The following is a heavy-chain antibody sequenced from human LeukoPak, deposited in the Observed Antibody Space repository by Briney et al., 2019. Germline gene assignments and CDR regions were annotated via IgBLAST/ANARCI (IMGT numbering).Heavy chain of an antibody. CDR2: ISSSSSYI. CDR3: ARGRSDSSSWYLWNY. Sequence: GRSLRLSCAASGFTFSSYSMNWVRQAPGKGLEWVSSISSSSSYIYYADSVKGRFTISRDNAKNSLYLQMNSLRAEDTAVYYCARGRSDSSSWYLWNYWGQGTLVTVSS. CDR1: GFTFSSYS. D-gene: IGHD6-13*01. V-gene: IGHV3-21*01. J-gene: IGHJ4*02.